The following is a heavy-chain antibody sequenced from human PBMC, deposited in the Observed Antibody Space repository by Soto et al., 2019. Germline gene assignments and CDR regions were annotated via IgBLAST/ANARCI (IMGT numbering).Heavy chain of an antibody. J-gene: IGHJ4*02. CDR1: GGTFSSYA. CDR3: ASHPYYDSSGYHDY. Sequence: ASVKVSCKASGGTFSSYAISWVRQAPGQGLEWMGGIIPIFGTANYAQKFQGRVTITADESTSTAYMELSSLRSEDTAVYYCASHPYYDSSGYHDYWGQGTLVTVSS. V-gene: IGHV1-69*13. D-gene: IGHD3-22*01. CDR2: IIPIFGTA.